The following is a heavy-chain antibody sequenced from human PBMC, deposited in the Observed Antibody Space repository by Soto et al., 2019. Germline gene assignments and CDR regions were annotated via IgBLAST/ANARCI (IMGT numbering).Heavy chain of an antibody. J-gene: IGHJ4*02. D-gene: IGHD6-13*01. CDR2: INSDGSST. V-gene: IGHV3-74*01. CDR1: GFTFSSYW. Sequence: GGSLRLSCAASGFTFSSYWMHWVRQAPGKGLVWVSRINSDGSSTSYADSVKGRFTISRDNAKNTLYLQMNSLRAEDTAVYFCARFSSSWYGRIDYWGQGTLVTVSS. CDR3: ARFSSSWYGRIDY.